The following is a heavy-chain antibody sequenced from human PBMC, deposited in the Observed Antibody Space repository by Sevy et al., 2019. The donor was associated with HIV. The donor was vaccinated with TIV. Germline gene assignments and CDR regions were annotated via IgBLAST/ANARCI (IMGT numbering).Heavy chain of an antibody. V-gene: IGHV3-23*01. J-gene: IGHJ6*03. CDR3: SKNPAVGSYYYMDV. D-gene: IGHD1-26*01. Sequence: RGCLRLSCAASGFMFSSYAMSWVRQAPGKGLERVSSASGSGASTYYADSVKGRFTISRDNSKNTLYLQMSSLRVEDTAVYYCSKNPAVGSYYYMDVWGKGTTVHVSS. CDR2: ASGSGAST. CDR1: GFMFSSYA.